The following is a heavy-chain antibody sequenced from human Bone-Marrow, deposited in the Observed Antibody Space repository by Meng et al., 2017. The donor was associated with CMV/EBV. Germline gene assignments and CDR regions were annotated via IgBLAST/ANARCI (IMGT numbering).Heavy chain of an antibody. V-gene: IGHV4-59*01. CDR3: ARWGGFLEWLLFDY. CDR2: IYYSGST. D-gene: IGHD3-3*01. Sequence: SETLSLTCTVSGGSISSYYWSWIWQPPGKGLEWIGYIYYSGSTNYNPSLKSRVTISVDTSKNQFSLKLSSVTAADTAVYYCARWGGFLEWLLFDYLGQGTLVTVSS. CDR1: GGSISSYY. J-gene: IGHJ4*02.